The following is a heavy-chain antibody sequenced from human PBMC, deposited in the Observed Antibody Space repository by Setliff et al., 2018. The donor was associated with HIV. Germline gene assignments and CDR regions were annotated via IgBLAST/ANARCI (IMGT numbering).Heavy chain of an antibody. D-gene: IGHD5-18*01. CDR1: GGSFSGYY. J-gene: IGHJ4*02. V-gene: IGHV4-34*01. CDR2: INHSGST. Sequence: KPSETLSLTCAVYGGSFSGYYWSWIRQPPGKGLGWIGEINHSGSTNYNPSLKSRVTISVDTSKNQFSLKLSSVTAADTAVYYCAWRRIQLWFGFDYWGQGTLVTVSS. CDR3: AWRRIQLWFGFDY.